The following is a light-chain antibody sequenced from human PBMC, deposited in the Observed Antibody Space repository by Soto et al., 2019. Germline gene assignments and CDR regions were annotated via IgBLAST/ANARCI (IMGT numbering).Light chain of an antibody. CDR2: GAS. CDR1: QSISSSY. Sequence: EIVLTQSPGTLSLSPGERATLSCRATQSISSSYLAWYQQKPGQAPRLLIYGASSRATGIPDRFSGSGSGTDFTRTISRLEPEDFAVYYCQQYDTSPPLTFGQGTKVEI. J-gene: IGKJ1*01. CDR3: QQYDTSPPLT. V-gene: IGKV3-20*01.